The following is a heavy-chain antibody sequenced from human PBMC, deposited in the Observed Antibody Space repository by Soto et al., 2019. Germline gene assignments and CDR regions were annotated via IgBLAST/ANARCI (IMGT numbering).Heavy chain of an antibody. Sequence: EVQLVESGGGLVQPGGSLRLSCAASGFTFSTYGMNWVHQAPGKGLVWLSYISSSSNTMYYADSVKGRFTISRDNAKNSLYLQMNSLRDEDTAVYYCMRDRYSSGWYEDYWGQGTLVTVSS. CDR3: MRDRYSSGWYEDY. J-gene: IGHJ4*02. D-gene: IGHD6-19*01. CDR1: GFTFSTYG. CDR2: ISSSSNTM. V-gene: IGHV3-48*02.